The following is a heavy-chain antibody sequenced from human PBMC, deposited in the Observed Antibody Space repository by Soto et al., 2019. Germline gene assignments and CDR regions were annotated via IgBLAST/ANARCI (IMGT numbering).Heavy chain of an antibody. CDR2: INHSGST. Sequence: SETLSLTCAVYGGSFSGYYWSWIRQPPGKGLEWIGEINHSGSTNYNPSLKSRVTISVDTSKNQFSLKLSSVTAAGTAVYYCARAPMRCSGGSCSSMFNYWGQGALVTVSS. CDR1: GGSFSGYY. V-gene: IGHV4-34*01. J-gene: IGHJ4*02. CDR3: ARAPMRCSGGSCSSMFNY. D-gene: IGHD2-15*01.